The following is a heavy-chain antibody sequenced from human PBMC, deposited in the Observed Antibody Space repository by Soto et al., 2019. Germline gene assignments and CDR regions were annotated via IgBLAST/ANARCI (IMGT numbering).Heavy chain of an antibody. CDR3: AKGDLLWDPFAL. CDR1: GLPFSNYA. V-gene: IGHV3-23*01. J-gene: IGHJ4*02. Sequence: GGSLRLSCAASGLPFSNYAMTWVRQAPGKGLEWVSIISASGYSAYYGGAVKGRFTTSRDNSRSTLYLQMNGLRAEDTAVYYCAKGDLLWDPFALWGQGTLVTVSS. CDR2: ISASGYSA. D-gene: IGHD3-16*01.